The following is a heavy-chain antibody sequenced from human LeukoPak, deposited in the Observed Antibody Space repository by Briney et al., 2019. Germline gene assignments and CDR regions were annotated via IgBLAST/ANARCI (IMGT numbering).Heavy chain of an antibody. CDR2: IYYSGST. D-gene: IGHD5-12*01. J-gene: IGHJ4*02. CDR3: ARVGDGGYDTVLLSY. Sequence: SETLSLTCTVSGGSISSGDYYWSWIRQPPGKGLEWIGYIYYSGSTYYNPSLKSRVTISVDTSKNQFSLKLSSVTAADTAVYYCARVGDGGYDTVLLSYWGQGTLVTVSS. CDR1: GGSISSGDYY. V-gene: IGHV4-30-4*01.